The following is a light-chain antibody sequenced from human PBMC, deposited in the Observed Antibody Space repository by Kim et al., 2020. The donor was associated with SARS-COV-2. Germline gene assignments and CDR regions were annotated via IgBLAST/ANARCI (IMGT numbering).Light chain of an antibody. CDR3: QQSYSVPVT. Sequence: ASVRDRVTITCRASQTITKSLNWYQQKPGKAPQLLISAASNLQSGVPSRFSGSGSGTDFTLTISTLQPEDFATYYCQQSYSVPVTFGPGTKVDIK. CDR2: AAS. J-gene: IGKJ3*01. CDR1: QTITKS. V-gene: IGKV1-39*01.